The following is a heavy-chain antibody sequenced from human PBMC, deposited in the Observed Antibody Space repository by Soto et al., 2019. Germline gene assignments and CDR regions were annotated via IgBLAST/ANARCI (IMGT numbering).Heavy chain of an antibody. D-gene: IGHD2-2*01. V-gene: IGHV1-18*01. J-gene: IGHJ5*02. Sequence: QVQLVQSGAEVKKPGASVKVSCKASGYTFTTHGISWVRQAPGQGLEWMGWVSGDNGHTNYAQSLQGRVTMTTDTSKNTGYMGLRSLRADATAVYFGERDLGYCRSGSCSREWFDPWGQGTLVTVSS. CDR2: VSGDNGHT. CDR3: ERDLGYCRSGSCSREWFDP. CDR1: GYTFTTHG.